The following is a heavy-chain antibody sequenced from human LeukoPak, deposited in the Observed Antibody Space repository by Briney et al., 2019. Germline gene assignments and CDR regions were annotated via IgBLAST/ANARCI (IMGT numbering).Heavy chain of an antibody. V-gene: IGHV1-2*02. J-gene: IGHJ3*02. CDR3: GRDPIYSSSWHDAFDI. Sequence: ASVTVSCKSSGYTFTVYYMHWVRQAPGQGLEWMGWINPNSGGTNYAQKFQGRVPMTRDTSISTAYMELSRLRTDDTAVYYCGRDPIYSSSWHDAFDIWGQGTMVTVSS. CDR1: GYTFTVYY. CDR2: INPNSGGT. D-gene: IGHD6-13*01.